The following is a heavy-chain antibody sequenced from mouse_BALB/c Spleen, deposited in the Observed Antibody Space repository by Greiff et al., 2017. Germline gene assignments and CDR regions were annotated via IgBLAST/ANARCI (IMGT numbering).Heavy chain of an antibody. D-gene: IGHD4-1*01. CDR3: ANWDFDY. CDR2: ISYDGSN. Sequence: DVKLQESGPGLVKPSQSLSLTCSVTGYSITSGYYWNWIRQFPGNKLEWMGYISYDGSNNYNPSLKNRISITRDTSKNQFFLKLNSVTTEDTATYYCANWDFDYWGQGTTLTVSS. CDR1: GYSITSGYY. V-gene: IGHV3-6*02. J-gene: IGHJ2*01.